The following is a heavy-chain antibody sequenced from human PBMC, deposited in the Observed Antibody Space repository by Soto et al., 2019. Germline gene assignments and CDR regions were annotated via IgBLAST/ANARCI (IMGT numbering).Heavy chain of an antibody. CDR1: GGTFSSYA. Sequence: QVQLVQSGAEVKKPGSSVKVSCKASGGTFSSYAISWVRQAPGQGLEWMGGIIPIFGTANYAQKFQGRVTITADEYTSTAYMELSSLRSEETAGYYCATGGTHYDIFTGYHPNWFDHWGQGTLVTVCS. V-gene: IGHV1-69*01. CDR2: IIPIFGTA. CDR3: ATGGTHYDIFTGYHPNWFDH. D-gene: IGHD3-9*01. J-gene: IGHJ5*02.